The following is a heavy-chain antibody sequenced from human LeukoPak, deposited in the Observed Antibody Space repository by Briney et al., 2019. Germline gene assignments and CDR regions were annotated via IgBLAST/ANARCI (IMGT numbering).Heavy chain of an antibody. CDR2: IIPILGIA. CDR3: ARVGGVSGSYPVNFDY. Sequence: GASVKVSCKASGGTFSSYAISWVRQAPGQGLEWMGRIIPILGIANYAQKFQGRVTITADKSTSTAYTELSSLRSEDTAVYYCARVGGVSGSYPVNFDYWGQGTLVTVSS. D-gene: IGHD1-26*01. CDR1: GGTFSSYA. J-gene: IGHJ4*02. V-gene: IGHV1-69*04.